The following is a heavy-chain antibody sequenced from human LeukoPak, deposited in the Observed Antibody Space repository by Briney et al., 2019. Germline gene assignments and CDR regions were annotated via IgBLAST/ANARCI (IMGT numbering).Heavy chain of an antibody. CDR3: AREALQCDTAMAAFDY. J-gene: IGHJ4*02. CDR2: IISSGSTI. V-gene: IGHV3-48*03. D-gene: IGHD5-18*01. CDR1: GFTFSSYE. Sequence: GGSLRLSCAASGFTFSSYEMNWVRQAPGKGLEWVSYIISSGSTIYYADSVKGRFTISRDNAKNSLYLQMNSLRAEDTAVYYCAREALQCDTAMAAFDYWGQGTLVTVSS.